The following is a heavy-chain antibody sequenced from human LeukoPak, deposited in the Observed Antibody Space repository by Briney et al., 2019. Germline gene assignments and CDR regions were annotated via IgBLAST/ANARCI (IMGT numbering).Heavy chain of an antibody. CDR3: ARWGRYSSRGFDP. CDR1: GGSFSGYY. J-gene: IGHJ5*02. CDR2: INHSGST. Sequence: SETLSLICAVYGGSFSGYYWSWIRQPPGKGLEWIGEINHSGSTNYNPSLKSRVTISVDTSKNQFSLKLSSVTAADTAVYYCARWGRYSSRGFDPWGQGTLVTVSS. V-gene: IGHV4-34*01. D-gene: IGHD6-13*01.